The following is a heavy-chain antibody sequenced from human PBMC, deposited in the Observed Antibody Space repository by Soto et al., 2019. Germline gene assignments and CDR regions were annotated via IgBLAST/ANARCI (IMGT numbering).Heavy chain of an antibody. V-gene: IGHV3-11*05. Sequence: QVQLVESGGGLVKPGGSLRLSCAASGFTFSAYYMSWIRQAPGKGLEWVSYISSSSSYTNYADSVKGRFTISRDNAKNSLYLQMNSLRAEDTAVYYCARGGMIVEKTYFDYWGQGTLVTVSS. CDR1: GFTFSAYY. D-gene: IGHD3-22*01. CDR3: ARGGMIVEKTYFDY. J-gene: IGHJ4*02. CDR2: ISSSSSYT.